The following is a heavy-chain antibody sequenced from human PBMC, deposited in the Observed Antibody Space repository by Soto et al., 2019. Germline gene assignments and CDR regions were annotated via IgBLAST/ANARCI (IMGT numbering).Heavy chain of an antibody. Sequence: QVQLQESGPGLVKPSQTLSLTCTVSGDSINNGDYYWSWARHHPLKGLEWIGYAYYRGATSYNPSLKGRVTISLDTSENQFSLRLSTVAAADTAVYYCSREGYNYNGMDVWGQGTTVTVS. V-gene: IGHV4-31*03. CDR2: AYYRGAT. CDR3: SREGYNYNGMDV. CDR1: GDSINNGDYY. J-gene: IGHJ6*02.